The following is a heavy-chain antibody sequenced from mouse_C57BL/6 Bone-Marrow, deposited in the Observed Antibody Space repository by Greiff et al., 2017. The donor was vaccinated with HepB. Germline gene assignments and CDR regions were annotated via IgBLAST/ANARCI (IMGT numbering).Heavy chain of an antibody. CDR2: IYPGDGDT. Sequence: VQLQQSGPELVKPGASVKISCKASGYAFSSSWMNWVKQRPGKGLEWIGTIYPGDGDTNYNGKFKGKATLTADKSSSTAYMQLSSLTSEDSAVYGCAGDGNYDYWGQGTTLTVSS. D-gene: IGHD2-1*01. CDR1: GYAFSSSW. J-gene: IGHJ2*01. V-gene: IGHV1-82*01. CDR3: AGDGNYDY.